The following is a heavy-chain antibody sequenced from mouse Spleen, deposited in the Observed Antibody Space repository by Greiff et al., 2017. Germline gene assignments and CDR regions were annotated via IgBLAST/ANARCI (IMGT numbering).Heavy chain of an antibody. Sequence: EVQLVESEGGLVQPGSSMKLSCTASGFTFSDYYMAWVRQVPEKGLEWVANINYDGSSTYYLDSLKSRFIISRDNAKNILYLQMSSLKSEDTATYYCARDDYGSSPFAYWGQGTLVTVSA. D-gene: IGHD1-1*01. V-gene: IGHV5-16*01. CDR1: GFTFSDYY. J-gene: IGHJ3*01. CDR2: INYDGSST. CDR3: ARDDYGSSPFAY.